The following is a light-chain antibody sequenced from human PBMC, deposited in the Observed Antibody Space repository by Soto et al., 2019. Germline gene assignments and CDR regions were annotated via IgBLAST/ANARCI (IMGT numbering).Light chain of an antibody. V-gene: IGKV1-5*01. CDR3: QHYNSYSEA. CDR1: QSISSW. CDR2: DAS. Sequence: DIQMTQSPSALSASVGDRATITCRASQSISSWLAWYQQKPGKAPKLLIYDASTLQSGVPSRYSGSGSGTEFTLTISNLQPDDFATYYCQHYNSYSEAFGQGSKV. J-gene: IGKJ1*01.